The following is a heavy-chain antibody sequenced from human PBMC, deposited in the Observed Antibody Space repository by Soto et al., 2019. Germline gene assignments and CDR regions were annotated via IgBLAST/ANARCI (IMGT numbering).Heavy chain of an antibody. Sequence: ASVKVSCKASGYTFTGYYMHWVRQAPGQGLEWMGWINPNSGGTNYAQKLQGWVTMTRDTSISTAYMELSRLRSDDTAVYYCAREEHYYGSGPWYWGQGTLVTVSS. D-gene: IGHD3-10*01. CDR2: INPNSGGT. CDR3: AREEHYYGSGPWY. V-gene: IGHV1-2*04. J-gene: IGHJ4*02. CDR1: GYTFTGYY.